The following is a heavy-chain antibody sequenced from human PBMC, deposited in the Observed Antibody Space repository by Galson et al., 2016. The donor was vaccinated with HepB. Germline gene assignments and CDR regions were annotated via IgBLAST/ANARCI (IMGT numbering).Heavy chain of an antibody. Sequence: SLRLSCAVSGFDFNEYGMHWIRQAPGKGLEWVALIWYDGSKKYYVDSVKGRFTISRNNSQNTLYLQMNSLRAEDTAVYYCARFGTGLDYWGQGTLVTVSS. V-gene: IGHV3-33*01. CDR1: GFDFNEYG. CDR2: IWYDGSKK. CDR3: ARFGTGLDY. J-gene: IGHJ4*02. D-gene: IGHD3/OR15-3a*01.